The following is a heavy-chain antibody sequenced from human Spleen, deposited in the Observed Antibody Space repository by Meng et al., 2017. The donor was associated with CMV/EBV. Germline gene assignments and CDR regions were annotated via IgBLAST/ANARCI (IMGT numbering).Heavy chain of an antibody. CDR1: GGSFSSYY. Sequence: SETLSLTCAVYGGSFSSYYWNWIRQPPGKGLEWIGEINHSGSTNNNPSLKSRVTISVDTSKNQFSLKLSSVTAADTAVYYCARGHAQAYYNFWSGYYNWFDPWGQGTLVTVSS. CDR2: INHSGST. D-gene: IGHD3-3*01. CDR3: ARGHAQAYYNFWSGYYNWFDP. V-gene: IGHV4-34*01. J-gene: IGHJ5*02.